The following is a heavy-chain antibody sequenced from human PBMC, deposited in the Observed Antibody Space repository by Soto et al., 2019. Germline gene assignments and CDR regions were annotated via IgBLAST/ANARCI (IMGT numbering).Heavy chain of an antibody. CDR3: ARDVGSGWYEDYYYGMDV. CDR1: GYTFTSYG. J-gene: IGHJ6*02. V-gene: IGHV1-18*04. Sequence: ASVKVSCKASGYTFTSYGISWVRQAPGQGLEWMGWISVYNGNTNYAQKLQGRVTMTTDTSTSTAYMELRSLRSDDTAVYYCARDVGSGWYEDYYYGMDVWGQGTTVTVSS. CDR2: ISVYNGNT. D-gene: IGHD6-19*01.